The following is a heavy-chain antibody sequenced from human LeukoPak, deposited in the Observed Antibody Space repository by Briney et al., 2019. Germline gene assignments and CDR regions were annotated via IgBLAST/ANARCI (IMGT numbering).Heavy chain of an antibody. Sequence: PGGSLRPSCAASGFTFSSYWMHWVRQAPGKGLVWVSRINSDGSSTSYADSAKGRFTISRDNAKNTLYLQMNSLRAEDTAVYYCARDQLEIAFDIWGQGTMVTVSS. D-gene: IGHD5-24*01. V-gene: IGHV3-74*01. CDR1: GFTFSSYW. CDR2: INSDGSST. J-gene: IGHJ3*02. CDR3: ARDQLEIAFDI.